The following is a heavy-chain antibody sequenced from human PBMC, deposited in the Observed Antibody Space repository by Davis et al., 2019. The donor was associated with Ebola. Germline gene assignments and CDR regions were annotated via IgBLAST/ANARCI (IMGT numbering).Heavy chain of an antibody. V-gene: IGHV4-59*01. CDR2: IYYSGST. J-gene: IGHJ4*02. Sequence: SETLSLTCTVSGGSISSSYWSWIRQPPGKGLEWIGYIYYSGSTNYNPTLKSRVTISVDTSKNQFSLKLSSVTAADTAVYYCARGSGSVTILGVAMTFEYWGQGTLVTVSS. D-gene: IGHD3-3*01. CDR1: GGSISSSY. CDR3: ARGSGSVTILGVAMTFEY.